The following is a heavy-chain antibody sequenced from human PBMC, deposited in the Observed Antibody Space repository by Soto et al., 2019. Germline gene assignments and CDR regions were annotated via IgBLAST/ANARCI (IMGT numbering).Heavy chain of an antibody. J-gene: IGHJ5*02. Sequence: GGSLRLSCTASGFTFSSYAMTWVRRAPGKGLEWVSGISGSGSNTYYAGSVKGRFTISRDNSKNTLYMQMNSLRAEDTAVYYCAKDCSVSAYGSRNWFDPWGQGTLVTVSS. D-gene: IGHD3-10*02. V-gene: IGHV3-23*01. CDR3: AKDCSVSAYGSRNWFDP. CDR1: GFTFSSYA. CDR2: ISGSGSNT.